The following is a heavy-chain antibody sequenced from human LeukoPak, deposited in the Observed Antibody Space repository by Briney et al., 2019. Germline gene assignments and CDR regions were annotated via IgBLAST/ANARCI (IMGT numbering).Heavy chain of an antibody. V-gene: IGHV1-18*01. CDR2: ISAYNGNT. J-gene: IGHJ4*02. Sequence: ASVKVSCKASGYTFISYGISWVRQAPGQGLEWMGWISAYNGNTNYAQKLQGGVTMTTDTSTSTAYMELRSLRSDDTAVYYCVRWGAGMTTVTTTDYWGQGTLVTVSS. CDR3: VRWGAGMTTVTTTDY. D-gene: IGHD4-17*01. CDR1: GYTFISYG.